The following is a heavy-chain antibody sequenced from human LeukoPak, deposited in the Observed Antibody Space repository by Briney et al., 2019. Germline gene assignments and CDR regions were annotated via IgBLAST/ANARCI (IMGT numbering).Heavy chain of an antibody. Sequence: SQTLSLTCAIPGDSVSSNSVTWNWIRQSPSRGLEWLGRTYYRSTWYNDYAVSVRGRITVNPDTSKDQVSLHLNSVTPEDTAVYYCARRLTQYDCFDPWGQGILVTVSS. D-gene: IGHD2-2*01. CDR3: ARRLTQYDCFDP. V-gene: IGHV6-1*01. CDR2: TYYRSTWYN. J-gene: IGHJ5*02. CDR1: GDSVSSNSVT.